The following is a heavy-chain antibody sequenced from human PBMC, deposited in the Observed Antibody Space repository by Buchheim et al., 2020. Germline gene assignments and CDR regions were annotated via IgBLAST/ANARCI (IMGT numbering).Heavy chain of an antibody. Sequence: QVQLVESGGGLVKPGGSLRLSCAASGFTFSDYYMSWIRQAPGKGLEWVSYISSSSSYTNYADSVKGRFTISRDNAKNSLYLQMNSLRAEDTAVYYCARYRIAARAYYYYGMDVWGQGTT. CDR2: ISSSSSYT. J-gene: IGHJ6*02. CDR3: ARYRIAARAYYYYGMDV. V-gene: IGHV3-11*05. CDR1: GFTFSDYY. D-gene: IGHD6-6*01.